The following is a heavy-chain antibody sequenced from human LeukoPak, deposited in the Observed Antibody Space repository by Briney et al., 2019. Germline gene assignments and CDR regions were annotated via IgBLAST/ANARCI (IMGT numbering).Heavy chain of an antibody. V-gene: IGHV3-30*04. D-gene: IGHD6-19*01. CDR2: ISYDGSNK. CDR3: ARGSPTIAVAGPLAHGWFDP. J-gene: IGHJ5*02. Sequence: GRSLRLSCAASGFTFSSYAMHWVRQAPGKGLEWVAVISYDGSNKYYADSVKGRFTISRDNSKNTLYLQMNSLRAEDTAVYYCARGSPTIAVAGPLAHGWFDPWGQGTLVTVSS. CDR1: GFTFSSYA.